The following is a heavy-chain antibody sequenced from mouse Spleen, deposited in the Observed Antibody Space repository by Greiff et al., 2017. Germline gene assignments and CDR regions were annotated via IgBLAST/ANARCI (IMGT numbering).Heavy chain of an antibody. V-gene: IGHV2-2*01. D-gene: IGHD1-1*01. J-gene: IGHJ2*01. Sequence: QVQLQQSGPGLVQPSQRLSITCTVSGYSLTSYGVHWVRQSPGRGLEWLGVIWSSGSTDYNAAFIARLTIIKDNSKSQVFFKMNSRQADDAAIYYCASHYYGCSLDYWGQGTTLTVSS. CDR1: GYSLTSYG. CDR2: IWSSGST. CDR3: ASHYYGCSLDY.